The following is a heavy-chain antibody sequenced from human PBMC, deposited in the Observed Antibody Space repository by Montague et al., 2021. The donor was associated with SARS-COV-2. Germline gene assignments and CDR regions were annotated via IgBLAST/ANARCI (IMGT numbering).Heavy chain of an antibody. V-gene: IGHV4-59*01. J-gene: IGHJ3*02. CDR1: GGSISRYS. Sequence: TLSLTCTVSGGSISRYSWTGIRQPPLKGLEWIGYIYNRGSTNYXPSLTIRVTISVDTSKNQFSLKLSSVAAADTAVYYCARVGRGSSWYEVAFDIWGQGTIVTVSS. D-gene: IGHD6-13*01. CDR3: ARVGRGSSWYEVAFDI. CDR2: IYNRGST.